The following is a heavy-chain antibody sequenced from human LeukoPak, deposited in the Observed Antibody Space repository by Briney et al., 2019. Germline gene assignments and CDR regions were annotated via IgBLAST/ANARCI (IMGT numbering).Heavy chain of an antibody. V-gene: IGHV1-46*01. D-gene: IGHD6-19*01. Sequence: GASVKVSCKASGYIFTSYYIHWVRQAPGQGLEWTGIINPSGGNTNYAQKFQGRVTMTRDTSTSTVYMELSSLRSGDTAVYYCARFAVHRRLAVAGQFGLDYWGQGTLVTVSS. CDR3: ARFAVHRRLAVAGQFGLDY. CDR1: GYIFTSYY. J-gene: IGHJ4*02. CDR2: INPSGGNT.